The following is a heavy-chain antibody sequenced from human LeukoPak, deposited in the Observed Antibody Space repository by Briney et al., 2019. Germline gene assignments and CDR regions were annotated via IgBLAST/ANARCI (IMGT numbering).Heavy chain of an antibody. CDR3: ARDGIAAAAPGDFDY. CDR1: GGSISSYY. D-gene: IGHD6-13*01. Sequence: KTSETLSLTCTVSGGSISSYYWSWIRQPPGKGLEWIGYIYYSGSTNYNPSLKSRVTISVDTSRNQFSLKLSSVTAADTAVYYCARDGIAAAAPGDFDYWGQGTLVTVSS. V-gene: IGHV4-59*12. CDR2: IYYSGST. J-gene: IGHJ4*02.